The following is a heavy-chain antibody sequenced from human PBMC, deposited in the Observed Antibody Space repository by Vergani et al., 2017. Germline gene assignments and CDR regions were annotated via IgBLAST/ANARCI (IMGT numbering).Heavy chain of an antibody. V-gene: IGHV6-1*01. CDR3: ARDGGIVGTADALDI. CDR2: TYDRSNWCN. CDR1: GDSVSSNSAA. Sequence: QVQLQQSGPGLVKPSETLSLTCAISGDSVSSNSAAWNCIRQSPSRGLEWLGRTYDRSNWCNDYAVSVKSRITINPDKSKNQFALQLNSVTPEDTAVYYCARDGGIVGTADALDIWGQGTMVTVSS. D-gene: IGHD1-26*01. J-gene: IGHJ3*02.